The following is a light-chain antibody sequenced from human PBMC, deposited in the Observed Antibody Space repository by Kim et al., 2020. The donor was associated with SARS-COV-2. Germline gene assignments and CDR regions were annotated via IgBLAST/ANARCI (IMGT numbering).Light chain of an antibody. CDR3: SSYAGSNNVV. V-gene: IGLV2-8*01. J-gene: IGLJ2*01. Sequence: GQSVTISCNGTSSDVGGYNYVSWYQQHPGKAPKLMIYEVSKRPSGVPDRFSGSKSGNTASLTVSGLQAEDEADYYCSSYAGSNNVVFGGGTQLTVL. CDR2: EVS. CDR1: SSDVGGYNY.